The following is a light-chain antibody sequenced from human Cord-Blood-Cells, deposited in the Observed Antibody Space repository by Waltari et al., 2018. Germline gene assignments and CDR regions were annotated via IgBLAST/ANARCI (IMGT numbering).Light chain of an antibody. J-gene: IGKJ1*01. V-gene: IGKV4-1*01. CDR3: KQYHRTPWP. CDR1: QSVLYSSNSKNY. CDR2: WAS. Sequence: DIVSTQSRDSLAVSLGERATINCKSSQSVLYSSNSKNYSAWYQQKPGQPPKVLIYWASTRDYGLPDRFSGRGSRTDLTLTIRSLQTQGVAVYYCKQYHRTPWPFGQRTKVEIK.